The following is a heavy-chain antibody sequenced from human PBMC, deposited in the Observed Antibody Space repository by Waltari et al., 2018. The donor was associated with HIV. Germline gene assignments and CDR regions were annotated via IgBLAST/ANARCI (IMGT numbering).Heavy chain of an antibody. V-gene: IGHV3-7*01. J-gene: IGHJ5*02. CDR1: GFPFSSYW. D-gene: IGHD2-2*01. Sequence: DVQLVESGGGLVQPGGSLRLSCAASGFPFSSYWMSWVRQAQGKGLEWVANINQEGSGKYYVDSVKGRFTVSRDNAKNSLYLQMNSLRAEDTAVYYCARDCSSTSCRRMGFDPWGQGTLVTVSS. CDR2: INQEGSGK. CDR3: ARDCSSTSCRRMGFDP.